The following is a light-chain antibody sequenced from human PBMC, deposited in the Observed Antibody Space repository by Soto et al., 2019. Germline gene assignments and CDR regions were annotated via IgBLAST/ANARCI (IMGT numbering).Light chain of an antibody. CDR3: QQYGSSPST. CDR2: GAS. J-gene: IGKJ1*01. V-gene: IGKV3-15*01. CDR1: QSVSSN. Sequence: EIVMTQSAATLSASAGERATLSWGASQSVSSNLAWYQQKHGQAPRLLIYGASTRATGIPTRFSGSGYGTEFTLTISSLQSEDFAVYYCQQYGSSPSTFGQGTKVDIK.